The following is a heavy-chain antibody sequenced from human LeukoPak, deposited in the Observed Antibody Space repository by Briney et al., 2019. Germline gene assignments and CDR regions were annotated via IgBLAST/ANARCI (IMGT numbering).Heavy chain of an antibody. CDR2: INHSGST. Sequence: PSETLSLTCAVYGGSFSGYYWSWIRQPPGKGLEWIGEINHSGSTNYNPSLKSRVPISVDTSKNQFSLKLSSVTAADTAVYYCARGRGYYDSSGPRYYYYYMDVWGKGTTVTVSS. V-gene: IGHV4-34*01. D-gene: IGHD3-22*01. CDR3: ARGRGYYDSSGPRYYYYYMDV. J-gene: IGHJ6*03. CDR1: GGSFSGYY.